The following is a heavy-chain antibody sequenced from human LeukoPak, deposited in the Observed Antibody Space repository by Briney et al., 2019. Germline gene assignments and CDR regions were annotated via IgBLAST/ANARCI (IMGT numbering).Heavy chain of an antibody. CDR3: ARHNRVVPPDY. CDR1: GVSISSISYY. J-gene: IGHJ4*02. Sequence: SETLSLTCTVSGVSISSISYYWGWIRQPPGKGLEWIGNIYYSGSTYYNPSLKSRVTISVDTSKNQFSLKVTSATAADTAVYYCARHNRVVPPDYWGQGTLVTVSS. V-gene: IGHV4-39*01. CDR2: IYYSGST. D-gene: IGHD2-15*01.